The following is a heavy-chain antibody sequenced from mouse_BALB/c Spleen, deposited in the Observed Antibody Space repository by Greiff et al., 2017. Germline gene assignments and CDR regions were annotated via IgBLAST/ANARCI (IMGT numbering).Heavy chain of an antibody. CDR1: GFTFSSFG. V-gene: IGHV5-17*02. CDR3: ARGNWPYAMDY. CDR2: ISSGSSTI. J-gene: IGHJ4*01. Sequence: EVQRVESGGGLVQPGGSRKLSCAASGFTFSSFGMHWVRQAPEKGLEWVAYISSGSSTIYYADTVKGRFTISRDNPKNTLFLQMTSLRSEDTAMYYCARGNWPYAMDYWGQGTSVTVSS. D-gene: IGHD4-1*01.